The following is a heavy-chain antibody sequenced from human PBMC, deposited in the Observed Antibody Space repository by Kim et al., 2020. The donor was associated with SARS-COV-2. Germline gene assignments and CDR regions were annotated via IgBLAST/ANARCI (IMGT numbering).Heavy chain of an antibody. Sequence: GEITHSGTTNYNPSLTSRVTISVDTSKNQFSLKLSSVTAADTAVYYCARGGYSSSWYVAVAGRRYYFDYWGQGTLVTVSS. CDR3: ARGGYSSSWYVAVAGRRYYFDY. D-gene: IGHD6-13*01. V-gene: IGHV4-34*01. CDR2: ITHSGTT. J-gene: IGHJ4*02.